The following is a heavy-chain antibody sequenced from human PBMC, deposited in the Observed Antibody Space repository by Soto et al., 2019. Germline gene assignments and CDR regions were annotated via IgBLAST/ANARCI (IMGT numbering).Heavy chain of an antibody. CDR2: ISYNGNDK. V-gene: IGHV3-30*18. J-gene: IGHJ1*01. CDR1: GFTFSGYA. Sequence: ESVGGVVRPGRSLRLSCAASGFTFSGYAMHWVRQAPGKGLEWVATISYNGNDKYYVDSVKGRFTISRDNSKNTLYLQMSSLTPEDTAIYYCAKDAGDQGYFQNWGQGTLVIVSS. CDR3: AKDAGDQGYFQN. D-gene: IGHD2-21*02.